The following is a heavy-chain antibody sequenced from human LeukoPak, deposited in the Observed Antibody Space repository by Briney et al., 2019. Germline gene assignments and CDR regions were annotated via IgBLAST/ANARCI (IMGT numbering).Heavy chain of an antibody. J-gene: IGHJ4*02. Sequence: KTSETLSLTCTVSGGSISSSSYYWGWIRQPPGKGLEWIGSIYYSGSTYYNPSLKSRVTISVDTSKNQFSLKLSSVTAADTAVYYCARITIAVVASATPEKDYWGQGTLVTVSS. V-gene: IGHV4-39*01. CDR2: IYYSGST. CDR1: GGSISSSSYY. D-gene: IGHD2-15*01. CDR3: ARITIAVVASATPEKDY.